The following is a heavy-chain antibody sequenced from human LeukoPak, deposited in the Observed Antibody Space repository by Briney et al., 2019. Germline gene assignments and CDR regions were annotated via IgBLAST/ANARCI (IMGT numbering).Heavy chain of an antibody. CDR3: ARGYCSSTSCYTGAVGVFDY. CDR1: GFSFSSYS. Sequence: GGSLRLSCAASGFSFSSYSIHWVRQAPGKGLEWVAVISYDGSNKYYADSVKGRFTISRDNSKNTLYLQMNSLRAEDTAVYYCARGYCSSTSCYTGAVGVFDYWGQGTLVTVSS. V-gene: IGHV3-30-3*01. CDR2: ISYDGSNK. J-gene: IGHJ4*02. D-gene: IGHD2-2*02.